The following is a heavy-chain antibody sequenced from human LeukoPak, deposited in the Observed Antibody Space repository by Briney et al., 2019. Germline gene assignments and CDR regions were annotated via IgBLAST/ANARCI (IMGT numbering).Heavy chain of an antibody. CDR2: INHSGST. J-gene: IGHJ5*02. CDR1: GGSFSGYY. CDR3: ARHLRTMVRPREKGKNWFGP. V-gene: IGHV4-34*01. D-gene: IGHD3-10*01. Sequence: PSETLSLTCAVYGGSFSGYYWSWIRQPPGKGLEWIGEINHSGSTNYNPSLKSRVTISVDTSKNQFSLKLSSVTAADTAVYYCARHLRTMVRPREKGKNWFGPWGQGTLVTVSS.